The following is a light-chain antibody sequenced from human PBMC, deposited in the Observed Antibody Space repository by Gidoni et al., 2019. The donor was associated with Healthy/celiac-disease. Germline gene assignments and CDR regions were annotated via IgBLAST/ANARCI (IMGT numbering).Light chain of an antibody. CDR1: QSISSY. J-gene: IGKJ2*04. V-gene: IGKV1-39*01. CDR3: RQSYSTPCS. Sequence: DIQLTQSPSSLSASVGDRVTLTCRASQSISSYLNWYQQTPGKAPKPLIYAACSLQSRGPSRFSGSGSGADYTITISSLQQEDFATYYCRQSYSTPCSFGQGTKLEIK. CDR2: AAC.